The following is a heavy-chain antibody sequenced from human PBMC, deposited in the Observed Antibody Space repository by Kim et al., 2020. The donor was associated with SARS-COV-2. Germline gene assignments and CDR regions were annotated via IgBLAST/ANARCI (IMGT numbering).Heavy chain of an antibody. Sequence: GGSLRLSCAASGFTFSSYGMHWVRQAPGKGLEWVAVIWYDGSNKYYADSVKGRFTISRDNSKNTLYLQMNSLRAEDTAVYYCARDELWFGEFDAFVIWGQGTMVTVSS. J-gene: IGHJ3*02. CDR3: ARDELWFGEFDAFVI. V-gene: IGHV3-33*01. CDR1: GFTFSSYG. CDR2: IWYDGSNK. D-gene: IGHD3-10*01.